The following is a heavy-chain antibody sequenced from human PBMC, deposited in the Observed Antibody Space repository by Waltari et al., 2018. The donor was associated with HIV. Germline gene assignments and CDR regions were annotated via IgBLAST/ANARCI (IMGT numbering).Heavy chain of an antibody. CDR3: ARDGDLSAFDI. CDR2: IWYDGSNK. V-gene: IGHV3-33*01. Sequence: QVQLVASGGGVVQPGRSLRLSCAASAFTFSSYGKHWVRQAPGKGLEWVAVIWYDGSNKYYADSVKGRFTISRDNSKNTLYLQMNSLRAEDTAVYYCARDGDLSAFDIWGQGTMVTVSS. J-gene: IGHJ3*02. D-gene: IGHD7-27*01. CDR1: AFTFSSYG.